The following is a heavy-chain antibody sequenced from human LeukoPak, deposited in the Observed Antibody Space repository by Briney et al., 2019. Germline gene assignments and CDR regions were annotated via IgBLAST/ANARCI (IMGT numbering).Heavy chain of an antibody. Sequence: SETLSLTCTVSGGSFRSNYWSWIRQPPGKGLEWIGHIYDSGSTDYNPSLKSRVTISEDTSKNQFSLKLSSVTAADTAVYYSARKRPLLYYFDYWGQGALVTVSS. CDR2: IYDSGST. CDR3: ARKRPLLYYFDY. V-gene: IGHV4-59*13. D-gene: IGHD2-21*02. J-gene: IGHJ4*02. CDR1: GGSFRSNY.